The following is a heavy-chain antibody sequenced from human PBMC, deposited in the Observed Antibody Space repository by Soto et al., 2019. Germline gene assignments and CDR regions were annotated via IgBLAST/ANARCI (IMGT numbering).Heavy chain of an antibody. CDR1: GGSFSGYY. J-gene: IGHJ4*02. CDR2: INHSGST. Sequence: SETLSLTCAVYGGSFSGYYWSWIRQPPGKGLEWIGEINHSGSTNYNPSLKSRVTISVDTSKNQFSLKLSSVTAADTAVYYCARQSPTGSGYHFDYWGQGTLVTVSS. V-gene: IGHV4-34*01. D-gene: IGHD3-22*01. CDR3: ARQSPTGSGYHFDY.